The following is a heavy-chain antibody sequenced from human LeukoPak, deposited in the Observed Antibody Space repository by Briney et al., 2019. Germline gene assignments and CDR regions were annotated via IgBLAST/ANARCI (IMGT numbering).Heavy chain of an antibody. CDR3: ARVLAGYSYGLEYYYYMDV. D-gene: IGHD5-18*01. CDR1: GDSISSDY. Sequence: SETLSLTCAVSGDSISSDYWSWVRQPPGKGLEWIGYIYYTGSTNYNPSLKSRVTISVDTSKNQFSLKLSSVTAADTAVYYCARVLAGYSYGLEYYYYMDVWGKGTTVTVSS. CDR2: IYYTGST. V-gene: IGHV4-59*01. J-gene: IGHJ6*03.